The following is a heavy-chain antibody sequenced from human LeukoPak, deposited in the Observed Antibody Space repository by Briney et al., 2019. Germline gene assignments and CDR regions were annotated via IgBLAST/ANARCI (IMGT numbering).Heavy chain of an antibody. D-gene: IGHD1-26*01. CDR3: AILRGGDWYFDL. CDR2: ISSSSSYI. Sequence: PGGSLRLSCAASGFTFSSYSMNWVRQAPGKGLEWVSSISSSSSYIYYADSVKGRFTISRDNAKNSLYLQMNSLRAEDTAVYYCAILRGGDWYFDLWGRGTLVTVSS. J-gene: IGHJ2*01. CDR1: GFTFSSYS. V-gene: IGHV3-21*01.